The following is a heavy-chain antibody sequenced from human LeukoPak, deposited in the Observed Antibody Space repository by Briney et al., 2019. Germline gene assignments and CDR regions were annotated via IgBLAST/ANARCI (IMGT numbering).Heavy chain of an antibody. CDR2: ISAGSGST. J-gene: IGHJ4*02. V-gene: IGHV3-23*01. Sequence: PGGSLRLSCAASGFTFSNYAMTWVRQAPEKGLEWVSAISAGSGSTYYADSVKGRFTISRDNSKNTLYLQMNSLRAEDTAVYYCAKAYCSGGSCLFYYFDYWGQGTLVTVSS. CDR3: AKAYCSGGSCLFYYFDY. CDR1: GFTFSNYA. D-gene: IGHD2-15*01.